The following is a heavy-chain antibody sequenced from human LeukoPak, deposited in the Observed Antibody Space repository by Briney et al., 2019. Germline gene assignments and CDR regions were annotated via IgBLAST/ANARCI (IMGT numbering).Heavy chain of an antibody. J-gene: IGHJ4*02. CDR2: IWYDGSNI. V-gene: IGHV3-33*01. CDR1: GFTFSSYG. Sequence: PGGSLRLSCAAFGFTFSSYGMHWVRQAPGKGLDWVAVIWYDGSNIYHGDSVKGRFTVSRDNSKNTLYLQMNSLRAEDTAVYYCARARNDYDSNGFSTLDYWGQGTLVTVSS. D-gene: IGHD3-22*01. CDR3: ARARNDYDSNGFSTLDY.